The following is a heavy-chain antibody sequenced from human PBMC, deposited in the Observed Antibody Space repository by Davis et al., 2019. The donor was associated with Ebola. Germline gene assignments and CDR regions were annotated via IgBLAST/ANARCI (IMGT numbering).Heavy chain of an antibody. V-gene: IGHV3-48*03. CDR1: GFTFSSYE. D-gene: IGHD2/OR15-2a*01. Sequence: GESLKISCAASGFTFSSYEMNWVRQAPGKGLEWVSYITSTCSTIYYADSVKGRFTISRDNAKNSLYLQMNSLRAEDTAAYYCARDLQPIYFSYYYGMDVWGQGTTVTVSS. CDR2: ITSTCSTI. CDR3: ARDLQPIYFSYYYGMDV. J-gene: IGHJ6*02.